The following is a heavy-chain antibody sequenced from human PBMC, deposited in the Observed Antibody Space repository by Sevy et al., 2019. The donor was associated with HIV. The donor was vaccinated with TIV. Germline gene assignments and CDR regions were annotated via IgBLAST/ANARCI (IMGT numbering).Heavy chain of an antibody. CDR1: GFSFDSYG. CDR2: ISGSGTRT. J-gene: IGHJ6*03. D-gene: IGHD3-22*01. V-gene: IGHV3-23*01. CDR3: AKGGGGHYDPDEIGYYFYYYNMDV. Sequence: GESLRLSCAVSGFSFDSYGMTWVRQAPGKGLEWVSGISGSGTRTYYADSVKGRFSISRDNSKNRLYLQMNSLRSEDTGIYYCAKGGGGHYDPDEIGYYFYYYNMDVWGKGTTVTVSS.